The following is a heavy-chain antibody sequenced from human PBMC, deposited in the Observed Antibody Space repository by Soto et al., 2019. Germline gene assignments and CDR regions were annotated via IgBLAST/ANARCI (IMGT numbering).Heavy chain of an antibody. CDR3: AKIREIWAFKDAFDL. CDR2: ISYDGSNK. J-gene: IGHJ3*01. D-gene: IGHD3-16*01. V-gene: IGHV3-30*18. CDR1: GFTFSSYG. Sequence: PGGSLRLSCAASGFTFSSYGMHWVRQAPGKGLEWVAVISYDGSNKYYADSVKGRFTISRDNSKNTLYLQMNSLRAEDTAVYYCAKIREIWAFKDAFDLWGQGTLVTVS.